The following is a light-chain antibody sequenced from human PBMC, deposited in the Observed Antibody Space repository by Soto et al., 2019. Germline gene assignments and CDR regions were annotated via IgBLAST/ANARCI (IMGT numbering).Light chain of an antibody. V-gene: IGKV1-33*01. CDR1: QDISNY. CDR3: QQYDNVPIT. CDR2: DAA. Sequence: DIQMTQSPSSLSASVGDRATITCQASQDISNYLNWYQQKPGKAPKSLIYDAANLETGVPERFSGSGSGTDFTFTISSLQHEDIATYYCQQYDNVPITFGHGTRLEIK. J-gene: IGKJ5*01.